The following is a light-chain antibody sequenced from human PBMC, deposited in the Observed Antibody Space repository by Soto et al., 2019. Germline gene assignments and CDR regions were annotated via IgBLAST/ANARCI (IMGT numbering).Light chain of an antibody. CDR2: DVS. V-gene: IGLV2-14*03. CDR3: SSYTTTTSLVV. J-gene: IGLJ2*01. CDR1: SSDVGGYNF. Sequence: QSALTQPDSVSGSPGQSITISCSGTSSDVGGYNFVSWYQVHPGKAPRLLLYDVSSRPSGVSYPFSGSKSANTASLNISRLQAGDEADYYGSSYTTTTSLVVFGGGTKLTVL.